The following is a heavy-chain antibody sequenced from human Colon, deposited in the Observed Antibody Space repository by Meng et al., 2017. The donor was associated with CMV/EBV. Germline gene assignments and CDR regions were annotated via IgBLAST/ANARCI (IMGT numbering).Heavy chain of an antibody. Sequence: GESLKISCAASGFTVSSNYMTWVRQAPGKGLEWVSVIYSGGSTQYADSVKGRFTISRDNSKNTLYLQMNSLRAEDTAVYYCAKGDIVVVPAATDISNDAFDIWGQGTMVTVSS. V-gene: IGHV3-53*01. CDR3: AKGDIVVVPAATDISNDAFDI. CDR1: GFTVSSNY. D-gene: IGHD2-2*01. CDR2: IYSGGST. J-gene: IGHJ3*02.